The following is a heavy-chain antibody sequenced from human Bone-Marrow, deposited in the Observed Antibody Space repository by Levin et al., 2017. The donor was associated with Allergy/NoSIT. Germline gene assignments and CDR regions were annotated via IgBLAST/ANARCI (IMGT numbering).Heavy chain of an antibody. V-gene: IGHV3-30*03. Sequence: AGGSLRLSCVVSGFTFSNYGMHWVRQAPGKGLEWVAVISYDASYKYYADSVKGRVTISRDNLKNTMSLEMTSLRHDDTAVYYCAGEFLHSGKFDHWGQGTEVTVSS. D-gene: IGHD2/OR15-2a*01. CDR1: GFTFSNYG. CDR3: AGEFLHSGKFDH. J-gene: IGHJ4*02. CDR2: ISYDASYK.